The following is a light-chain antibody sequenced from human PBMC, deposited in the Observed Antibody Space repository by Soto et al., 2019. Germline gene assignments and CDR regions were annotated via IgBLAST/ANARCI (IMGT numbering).Light chain of an antibody. CDR3: QQYNSYSWT. CDR2: DAS. J-gene: IGKJ1*01. V-gene: IGKV1-5*01. CDR1: QTISSW. Sequence: DIQMTQSPSTLSGSVGDRVTITCRASQTISSWLAWYQQKPGKAPKLLIYDASNLQSGVPSRFSGSVSGTEFTLTISSLQPDDFATYYCQQYNSYSWTFGQGTKVDIK.